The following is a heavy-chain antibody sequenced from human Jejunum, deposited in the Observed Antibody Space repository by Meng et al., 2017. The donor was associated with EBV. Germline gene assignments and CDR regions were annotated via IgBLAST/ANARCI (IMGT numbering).Heavy chain of an antibody. Sequence: QGHHQRGGLGLLNPSENRSLPCAVHRGSFTGYYWSWIRRHPGKGLEWIGEINHSGSTNSNPSLRSRVTISVETSKNQFSLRLNSVTAADTAVYYCARVAFSYTTRSLDSWGQGTLVTVSS. CDR1: RGSFTGYY. D-gene: IGHD3-16*02. CDR2: INHSGST. CDR3: ARVAFSYTTRSLDS. J-gene: IGHJ4*02. V-gene: IGHV4-34*02.